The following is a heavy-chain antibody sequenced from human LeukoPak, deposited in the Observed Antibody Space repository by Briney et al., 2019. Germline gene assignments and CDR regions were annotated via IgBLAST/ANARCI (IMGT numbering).Heavy chain of an antibody. Sequence: GGSLRLSCEASGFTFSNYWMSWVRQAPGKGLEWVANINQDGTDKYYVDSVKGRFTISRDNSKNTLYLQMNSLRAEDTAVYYCAKEEGGYSYGYDAFDIWGQGTMVTVSS. CDR3: AKEEGGYSYGYDAFDI. CDR1: GFTFSNYW. V-gene: IGHV3-7*01. J-gene: IGHJ3*02. CDR2: INQDGTDK. D-gene: IGHD5-18*01.